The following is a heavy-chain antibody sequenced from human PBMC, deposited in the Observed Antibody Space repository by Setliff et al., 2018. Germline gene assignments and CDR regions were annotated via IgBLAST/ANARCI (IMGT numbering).Heavy chain of an antibody. V-gene: IGHV1-18*01. CDR3: ARERGSYDSSTHYTYYFDY. D-gene: IGHD3-22*01. CDR1: GYTFANYG. Sequence: ASVKVSCKASGYTFANYGLHWVRQAPGQGLEWMGWISVYNGDTNYPQRLQGRVTMTTDTSTSTAYMELSSLRSEDTAVYFCARERGSYDSSTHYTYYFDYWGQGTLVTVSS. J-gene: IGHJ4*02. CDR2: ISVYNGDT.